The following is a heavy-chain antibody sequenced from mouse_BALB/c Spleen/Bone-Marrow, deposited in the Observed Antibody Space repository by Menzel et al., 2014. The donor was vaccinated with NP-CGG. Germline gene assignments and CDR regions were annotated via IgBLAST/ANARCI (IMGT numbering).Heavy chain of an antibody. CDR2: IDPSDSYT. CDR3: ARWLLRYYAMDD. CDR1: GYTFTSYW. V-gene: IGHV1-69*02. D-gene: IGHD2-3*01. J-gene: IGHJ4*01. Sequence: VQLQQSGVELVKPGASVKLSCKASGYTFTSYWMHWVKQRPGQGLEWIGEIDPSDSYTNYNQKFKGKATLTVDKSSSTAYMQLSSLTSEDSAVYFCARWLLRYYAMDDWGQGTSVTVSS.